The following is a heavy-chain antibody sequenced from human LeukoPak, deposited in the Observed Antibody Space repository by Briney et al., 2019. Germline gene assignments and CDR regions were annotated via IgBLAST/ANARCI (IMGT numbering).Heavy chain of an antibody. CDR3: ARSRPPYSGSYYFGSCWFDP. V-gene: IGHV3-11*01. CDR2: ISSSGSTI. CDR1: GFTFSDYY. Sequence: PGGSLRLSCAASGFTFSDYYMSWIRQAPGKGLEWVSYISSSGSTIYYADSVKGRFTISRDNAKNSLYLQMNSLRAEDTAVYYCARSRPPYSGSYYFGSCWFDPWGQGTLVTVSS. D-gene: IGHD1-26*01. J-gene: IGHJ5*02.